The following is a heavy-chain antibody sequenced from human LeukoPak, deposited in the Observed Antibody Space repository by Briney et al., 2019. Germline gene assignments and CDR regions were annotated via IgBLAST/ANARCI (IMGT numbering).Heavy chain of an antibody. V-gene: IGHV4-39*07. Sequence: SETLSLTCTVSGGSISSDTYSWNWIRQPPGKGLEWIGSIYYTGSTFYNPSLESRVTISVDTSKNQFSLKLRSVTAADTAIYYCARDLTGGGSAPRSVGYWGQGTLVTVSS. CDR3: ARDLTGGGSAPRSVGY. J-gene: IGHJ4*02. CDR2: IYYTGST. D-gene: IGHD3-16*01. CDR1: GGSISSDTYS.